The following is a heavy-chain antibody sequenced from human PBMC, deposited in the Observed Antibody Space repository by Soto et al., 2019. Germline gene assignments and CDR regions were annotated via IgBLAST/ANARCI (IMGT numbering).Heavy chain of an antibody. CDR1: GFTFISYS. CDR3: ARDPYCGGDCRRAFDI. Sequence: PGGSLRLSCAASGFTFISYSMNWVRQAPGKGLEWVSYISSSSSTIYYADSVKGRFTISGDNAKNSLYLQMNSLRDEDTAVYYCARDPYCGGDCRRAFDIWGQGTMVTVSS. D-gene: IGHD2-21*02. J-gene: IGHJ3*02. CDR2: ISSSSSTI. V-gene: IGHV3-48*02.